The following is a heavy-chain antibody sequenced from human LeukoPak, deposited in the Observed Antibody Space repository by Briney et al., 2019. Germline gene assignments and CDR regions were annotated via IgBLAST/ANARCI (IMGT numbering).Heavy chain of an antibody. J-gene: IGHJ4*02. D-gene: IGHD6-13*01. CDR1: GGSISSYY. CDR3: ARHPPYSTPVGGYFDY. CDR2: IYYSGST. V-gene: IGHV4-59*08. Sequence: SETLSLTCTVSGGSISSYYWSWIRQPPGKGLEWIGYIYYSGSTNYNPSLKSRVTISVDTSKNQFSLKLSSVTAADTAVYYCARHPPYSTPVGGYFDYWGQGTLVTVSS.